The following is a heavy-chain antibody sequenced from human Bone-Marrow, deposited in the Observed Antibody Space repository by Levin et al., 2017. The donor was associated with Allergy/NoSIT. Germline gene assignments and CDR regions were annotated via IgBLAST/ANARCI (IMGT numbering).Heavy chain of an antibody. CDR2: INAGNGNT. J-gene: IGHJ4*02. Sequence: ASVKVSCKASGYTFTSYAMHWVRQAPGQRLEWMGWINAGNGNTKYSQKFQGRVTITRDTSASTAYMELSSLRSEDTAVYYCARWEDCSSTSCYGPSFDYWGQGTLVTVSS. CDR1: GYTFTSYA. CDR3: ARWEDCSSTSCYGPSFDY. V-gene: IGHV1-3*01. D-gene: IGHD2-2*01.